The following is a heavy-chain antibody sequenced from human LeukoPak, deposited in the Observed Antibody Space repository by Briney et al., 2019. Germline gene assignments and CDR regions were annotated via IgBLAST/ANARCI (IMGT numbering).Heavy chain of an antibody. J-gene: IGHJ6*03. CDR2: INPSGGST. Sequence: ASVKVSCKASGYTFTSYYMHWVRQAPGQGLEWMGIINPSGGSTSYAQKFQGRVTMTRDMSTSTVYMELSSLRSEDTAVYYCARAVVRSYYYYYMDVWGKGTTVTVSS. D-gene: IGHD3-22*01. V-gene: IGHV1-46*01. CDR3: ARAVVRSYYYYYMDV. CDR1: GYTFTSYY.